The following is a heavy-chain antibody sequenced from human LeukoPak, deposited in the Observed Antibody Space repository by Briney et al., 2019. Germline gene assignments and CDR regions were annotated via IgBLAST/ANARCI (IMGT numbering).Heavy chain of an antibody. CDR3: ARYYYGSRGEPFDY. V-gene: IGHV3-48*02. CDR1: GFTFSSYN. Sequence: GGSLRLSCAASGFTFSSYNMNWVRQAAGKGLEWVSYISSSSSTIYYTDSVKGRFTISRDNAKSSLYLQMNSLRDEDTAVYYCARYYYGSRGEPFDYWGQGTLVTVSS. D-gene: IGHD3-22*01. J-gene: IGHJ4*02. CDR2: ISSSSSTI.